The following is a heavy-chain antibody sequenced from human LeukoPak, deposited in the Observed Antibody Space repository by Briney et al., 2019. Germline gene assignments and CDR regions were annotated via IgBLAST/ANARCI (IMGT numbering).Heavy chain of an antibody. V-gene: IGHV3-7*01. CDR3: ARDRGYSTFDY. J-gene: IGHJ4*02. D-gene: IGHD4-23*01. CDR2: IKEDGSEI. CDR1: ALTFSNYW. Sequence: GGSLRLSCAASALTFSNYWMSWVRQAPGKGLEWVANIKEDGSEINYVDSVKGRFTISRDNAKNSLYLQMNSLRVDDTAVYYCARDRGYSTFDYWGQGTLVTVSS.